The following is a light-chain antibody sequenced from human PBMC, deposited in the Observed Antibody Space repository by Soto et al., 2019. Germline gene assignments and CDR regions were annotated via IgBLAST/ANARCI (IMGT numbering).Light chain of an antibody. V-gene: IGKV3-15*01. J-gene: IGKJ2*01. CDR1: QSVSSN. Sequence: EIVKTQSPATLSVSPGDRVTLSCRASQSVSSNLAWYQQKPGQAPRLLIYGASTRATGIPARFSGSGSGTEFILTISSLQSEDFAVYYCQQYHNWPPFTFGQGPKLEIK. CDR2: GAS. CDR3: QQYHNWPPFT.